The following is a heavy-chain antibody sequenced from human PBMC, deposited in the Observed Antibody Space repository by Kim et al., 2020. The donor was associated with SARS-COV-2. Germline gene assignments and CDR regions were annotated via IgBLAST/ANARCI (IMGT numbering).Heavy chain of an antibody. V-gene: IGHV5-51*01. Sequence: RYSPSFQGQVTISADKSISTAYLQWSSLKASDTAMYYCARHRTTGTTGDYWGQGTLVTVSS. J-gene: IGHJ4*02. D-gene: IGHD1-1*01. CDR3: ARHRTTGTTGDY.